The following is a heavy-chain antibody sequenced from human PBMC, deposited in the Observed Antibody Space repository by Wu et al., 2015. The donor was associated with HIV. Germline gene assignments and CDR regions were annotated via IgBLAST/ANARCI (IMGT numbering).Heavy chain of an antibody. CDR1: GGTFSSYA. CDR3: ARGQDIVVVPAARYYYYGMDV. CDR2: IIPIFGTA. D-gene: IGHD2-2*01. J-gene: IGHJ6*02. V-gene: IGHV1-69*05. Sequence: QVQLVQSGAEVKKPGSSVKVSCKASGGTFSSYAISWVRQAPGQGLEWMGGIIPIFGTANYAQKFQGRVTITTDESTSTAYMELSSLRSEDTAVYYCARGQDIVVVPAARYYYYGMDVVGQGTTVTVSS.